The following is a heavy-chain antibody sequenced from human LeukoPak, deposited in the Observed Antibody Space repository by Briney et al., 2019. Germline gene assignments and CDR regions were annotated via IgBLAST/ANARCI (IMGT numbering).Heavy chain of an antibody. CDR2: INNDGGDT. V-gene: IGHV3-64*01. CDR1: GLMFNNSV. CDR3: ARASGSGWSS. D-gene: IGHD6-19*01. Sequence: GGSLRLSCAASGLMFNNSVMYWVRQAPGKGLEYVSAINNDGGDTFYAKSVKGRFTISRDNSKNMLYLQMGSLRAEDMAVYYCARASGSGWSSWGHGTLVTVSS. J-gene: IGHJ5*01.